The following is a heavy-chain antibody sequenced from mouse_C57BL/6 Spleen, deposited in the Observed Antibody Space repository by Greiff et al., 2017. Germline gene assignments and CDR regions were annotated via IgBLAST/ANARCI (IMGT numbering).Heavy chain of an antibody. J-gene: IGHJ1*03. V-gene: IGHV5-9-1*02. D-gene: IGHD2-5*01. CDR2: ISSGGDYI. CDR1: GFTFSSSA. Sequence: EVKLVESGEGLVKPGGSLKLSCAASGFTFSSSAMSWVRQTPEKRLEWVAYISSGGDYIYYADTVKGRFTISRDNARNTLYLQMSSLKSEDTAMYYCTRDHYSNYGYFDVWGTGTTVTVSS. CDR3: TRDHYSNYGYFDV.